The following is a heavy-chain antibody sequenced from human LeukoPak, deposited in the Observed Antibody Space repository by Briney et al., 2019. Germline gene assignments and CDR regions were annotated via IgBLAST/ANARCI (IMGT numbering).Heavy chain of an antibody. J-gene: IGHJ6*03. Sequence: SETLSLTCAVYGGSFSGYYWSWIRQPPGKGLEWIGEINHSGSTNYNPSLKSRVTISVDTSKNQFSLKLSSVTAADTAVYYCARLRITMVRGVRRDYYYYVDVWGKGTTVTISS. CDR2: INHSGST. CDR1: GGSFSGYY. V-gene: IGHV4-34*01. CDR3: ARLRITMVRGVRRDYYYYVDV. D-gene: IGHD3-10*01.